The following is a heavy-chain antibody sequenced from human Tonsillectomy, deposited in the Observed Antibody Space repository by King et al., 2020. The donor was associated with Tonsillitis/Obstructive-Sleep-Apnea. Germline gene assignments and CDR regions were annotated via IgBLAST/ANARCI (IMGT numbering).Heavy chain of an antibody. Sequence: VQLVESGGGLVQPGGSLRLSCAASGFTFSSYWMSWVRQAPGKGLEWVANIKQDGSEKYYVDSVKGRFTISRDNAKNSLYLQMNSLRAEDTAVYYCARVAPISGSYWGGGYYFDYWGQGTLVTVSS. CDR3: ARVAPISGSYWGGGYYFDY. CDR1: GFTFSSYW. J-gene: IGHJ4*02. D-gene: IGHD1-26*01. CDR2: IKQDGSEK. V-gene: IGHV3-7*04.